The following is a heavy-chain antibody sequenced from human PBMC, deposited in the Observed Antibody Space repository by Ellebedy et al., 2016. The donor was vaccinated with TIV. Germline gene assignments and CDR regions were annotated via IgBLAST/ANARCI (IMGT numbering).Heavy chain of an antibody. CDR1: RGSTSSGGHY. V-gene: IGHV4-31*03. CDR3: ARAEDSSLPFED. D-gene: IGHD6-6*01. CDR2: IYHTGST. Sequence: MPSETLSLTCTVSRGSTSSGGHYWSWIRQHPGKGLEWIGYIYHTGSTYYNPSLKSRATLSVDTSKNQFSLKVNSVTAADTAVYYCARAEDSSLPFEDWGQGALVTVSS. J-gene: IGHJ4*02.